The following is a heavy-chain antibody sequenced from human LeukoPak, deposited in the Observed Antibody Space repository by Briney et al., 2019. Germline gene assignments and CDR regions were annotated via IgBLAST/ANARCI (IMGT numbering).Heavy chain of an antibody. J-gene: IGHJ4*02. CDR2: ISSSGSTI. Sequence: GGSLRLSCAASGFTFSSYSMNWVRQAPGKGLEWVSYISSSGSTIYYTDSVEGRFTISRDNAKNSLYLEMNSLRAEDTAEYYCARLFGDVTIYDYWGQGTLVTVSS. CDR3: ARLFGDVTIYDY. D-gene: IGHD4-17*01. CDR1: GFTFSSYS. V-gene: IGHV3-48*01.